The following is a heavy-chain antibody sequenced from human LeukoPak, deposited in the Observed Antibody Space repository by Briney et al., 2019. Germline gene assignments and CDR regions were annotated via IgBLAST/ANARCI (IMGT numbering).Heavy chain of an antibody. CDR1: GFTFSSYA. D-gene: IGHD3-3*01. CDR3: AKYPSGAYDFWSGYYHAEYFQH. CDR2: ISGSGGST. V-gene: IGHV3-23*01. J-gene: IGHJ1*01. Sequence: GGSLRLSCAASGFTFSSYAMSRVRQAPGKGLEWVSAISGSGGSTYYADSVKGRFTISRDNSKNTLYPQMNSLRAEDTAVYYCAKYPSGAYDFWSGYYHAEYFQHWGQGTLVTVSS.